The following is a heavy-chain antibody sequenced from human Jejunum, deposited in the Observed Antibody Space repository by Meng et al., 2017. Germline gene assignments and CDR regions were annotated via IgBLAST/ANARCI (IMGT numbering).Heavy chain of an antibody. J-gene: IGHJ4*02. D-gene: IGHD5/OR15-5a*01. CDR3: AKRLSTSASYYFDS. CDR1: GFTFSNYG. V-gene: IGHV3-23*01. CDR2: ISDSGTVT. Sequence: LSLTCAASGFTFSNYGMSWVRQAPGKGLEWVSRISDSGTVTDYADSVKGLCTISRDNSANRLYMELNNLRAEDTAVYYCAKRLSTSASYYFDSWGQGTRVTVSS.